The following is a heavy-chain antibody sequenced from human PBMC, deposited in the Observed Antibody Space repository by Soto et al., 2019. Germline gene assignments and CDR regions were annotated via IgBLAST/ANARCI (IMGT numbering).Heavy chain of an antibody. Sequence: QVQLQESGPGLVKPSETLSLTCTVSGASVSGDSYYWSWIRQPPGKGLEWIGYVSFSGKTNYNASIKSRVTISLGTSETQFSLNLNSVTAADTAVYYCAADVSGWTSRAFAHWGQGTLVTVSS. CDR2: VSFSGKT. D-gene: IGHD6-25*01. J-gene: IGHJ4*02. CDR1: GASVSGDSYY. CDR3: AADVSGWTSRAFAH. V-gene: IGHV4-61*01.